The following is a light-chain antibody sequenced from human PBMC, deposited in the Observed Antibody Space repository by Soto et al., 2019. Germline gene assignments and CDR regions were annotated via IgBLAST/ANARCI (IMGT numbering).Light chain of an antibody. V-gene: IGKV3-20*01. CDR1: QRVSSSD. Sequence: EIVLTQSPGTLSLSPGERATLSCRASQRVSSSDLAWYQQKPGQAPRLLIYAASSRATGIPDRFSGSGSGTDFTLTISRLEPEDFAVYYCQQFGRSSWTFGQGTKVEMK. CDR3: QQFGRSSWT. CDR2: AAS. J-gene: IGKJ1*01.